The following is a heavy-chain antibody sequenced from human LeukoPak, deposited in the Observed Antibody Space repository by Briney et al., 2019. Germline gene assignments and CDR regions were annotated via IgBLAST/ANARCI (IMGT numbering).Heavy chain of an antibody. CDR1: GGCLSSYY. J-gene: IGHJ3*02. V-gene: IGHV4-59*01. CDR3: ARAGTLQSNPSAFDI. Sequence: PSETLSLTCTLSGGCLSSYYWSWIRQPPGKGLEWIGYTYSSGSTSYNPSLRRRVTISVDTSKNEFSLKLYSVTAADTAVYYCARAGTLQSNPSAFDIWGQGTMVTVSS. CDR2: TYSSGST. D-gene: IGHD5-24*01.